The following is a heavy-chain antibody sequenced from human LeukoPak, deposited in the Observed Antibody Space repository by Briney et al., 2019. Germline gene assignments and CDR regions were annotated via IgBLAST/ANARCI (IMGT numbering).Heavy chain of an antibody. CDR1: GYTFTGYY. CDR2: INPNSGGT. J-gene: IGHJ6*02. D-gene: IGHD2-2*01. Sequence: ASVKVSCKASGYTFTGYYMHWVRQAPGQGLEWMGWINPNSGGTNYAQKFQGRVTMTSDKYISTAYMELSRLRSDDTAVYYCARRGPADYYGMDVWGQGTTVTVSS. CDR3: ARRGPADYYGMDV. V-gene: IGHV1-2*02.